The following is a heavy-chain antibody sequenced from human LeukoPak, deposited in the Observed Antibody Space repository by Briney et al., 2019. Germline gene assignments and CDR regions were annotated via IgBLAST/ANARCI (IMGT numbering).Heavy chain of an antibody. CDR1: GGSISSSSYY. CDR3: ARRPASGSYYSFDY. D-gene: IGHD1-26*01. CDR2: IYYSGST. J-gene: IGHJ4*02. V-gene: IGHV4-39*01. Sequence: SETLSLTCTVSGGSISSSSYYWGWIRQPPGKGLEWIGSIYYSGSTYYNPSLKSRVTISVDTSKNQFSLKLSSVTAADTAVYYCARRPASGSYYSFDYWGQGTLVTVSS.